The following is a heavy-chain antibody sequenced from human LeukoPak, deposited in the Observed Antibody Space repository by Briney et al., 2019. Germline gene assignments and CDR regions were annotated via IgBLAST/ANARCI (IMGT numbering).Heavy chain of an antibody. CDR2: IYTSGST. CDR1: GVSISSYY. D-gene: IGHD3-22*01. J-gene: IGHJ1*01. CDR3: AREDNYYDSSGYYHGYFQH. Sequence: SETLSLTCTVSGVSISSYYWSWLRQPAGKGLEWLGRIYTSGSTNYNPSLKSRVTMSVDTSKNQFSLKLSSVTAADTAVYYCAREDNYYDSSGYYHGYFQHWGQGTLVTVSS. V-gene: IGHV4-4*07.